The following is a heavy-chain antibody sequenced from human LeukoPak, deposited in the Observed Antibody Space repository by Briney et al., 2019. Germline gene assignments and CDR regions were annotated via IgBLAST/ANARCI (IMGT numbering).Heavy chain of an antibody. Sequence: SETLSLTCTVSGGSISSHYWSWIRQPPGKGLEWIGYIYHSGSTYYNPSLKSRVTISVDRSKNQFSLKLSSVTAADTAVYYCARGYCSSTSCYTGWFDPWGQGTLVTVSS. CDR2: IYHSGST. J-gene: IGHJ5*02. CDR1: GGSISSHY. V-gene: IGHV4-59*11. D-gene: IGHD2-2*02. CDR3: ARGYCSSTSCYTGWFDP.